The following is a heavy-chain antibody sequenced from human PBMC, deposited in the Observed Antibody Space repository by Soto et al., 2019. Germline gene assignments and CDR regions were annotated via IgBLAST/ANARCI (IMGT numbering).Heavy chain of an antibody. CDR3: VRTARQGAVAPHWFDR. J-gene: IGHJ5*02. CDR2: IYYSGST. CDR1: GGSISSSSYY. Sequence: SETLSRTCTVSGGSISSSSYYWGWIRQPPGKGLEWIGSIYYSGSTYYNPSLMSRLTISVDTSKNQFSLKLTSVTAAETAVYYCVRTARQGAVAPHWFDRWGQGTQVTV. D-gene: IGHD2-21*02. V-gene: IGHV4-39*07.